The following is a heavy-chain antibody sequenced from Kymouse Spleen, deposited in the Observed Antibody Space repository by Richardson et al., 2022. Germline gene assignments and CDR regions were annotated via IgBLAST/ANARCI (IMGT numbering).Heavy chain of an antibody. Sequence: QVQLVESGGGVVQPGRSLRLSCAASGFTFSSYGMHWVRQAPGKGLEWVAVISYDGSNKYYADSVKGRFTISRDNSKNTLYLQMNSLRAEDTAVYYCAKEDYSNSAFDIWGQGTMVTVSS. J-gene: IGHJ3*02. CDR2: ISYDGSNK. CDR3: AKEDYSNSAFDI. V-gene: IGHV3-30*18. CDR1: GFTFSSYG. D-gene: IGHD4-11,IGHD4-11*01.